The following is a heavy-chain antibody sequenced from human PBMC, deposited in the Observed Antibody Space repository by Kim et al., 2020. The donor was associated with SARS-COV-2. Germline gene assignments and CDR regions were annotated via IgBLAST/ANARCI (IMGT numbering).Heavy chain of an antibody. D-gene: IGHD2-15*01. Sequence: NDAQKVQGRGTSTADESTSTAYMELSSLGSEDTAVYYCARWWFEINWFDPWGQGTLVTVSS. J-gene: IGHJ5*02. CDR3: ARWWFEINWFDP. V-gene: IGHV1-69*01.